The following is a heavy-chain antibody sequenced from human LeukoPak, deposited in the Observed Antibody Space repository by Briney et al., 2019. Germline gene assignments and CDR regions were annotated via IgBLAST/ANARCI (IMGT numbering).Heavy chain of an antibody. D-gene: IGHD3-3*01. CDR2: IRSKANSYAT. J-gene: IGHJ4*02. CDR3: TRLVLGGNYDFWSGYRPRGY. V-gene: IGHV3-73*01. Sequence: GGSLRLSCAASGFTFSGSAMHWVRQASGKGLEWVGRIRSKANSYATAYAASVKGRFTISRDDSKNTAYLQMNSLKTEDTAVYYCTRLVLGGNYDFWSGYRPRGYWSQGTLVTVSS. CDR1: GFTFSGSA.